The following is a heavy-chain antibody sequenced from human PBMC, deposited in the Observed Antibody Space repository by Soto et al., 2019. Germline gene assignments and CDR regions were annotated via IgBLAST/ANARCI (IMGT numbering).Heavy chain of an antibody. CDR3: ARMFHCSGGTCPFDY. CDR2: IDWDDDK. V-gene: IGHV2-70*04. J-gene: IGHJ4*02. D-gene: IGHD2-15*01. Sequence: TALVNPTQNLTLTCIFSGFSLSTSRMRGSWIRQPPGKALEWLARIDWDDDKFYNTSLKTRLTISKDSSKNQVVPTMTNMDPVDTATYYCARMFHCSGGTCPFDYWGQGALVTVSS. CDR1: GFSLSTSRMR.